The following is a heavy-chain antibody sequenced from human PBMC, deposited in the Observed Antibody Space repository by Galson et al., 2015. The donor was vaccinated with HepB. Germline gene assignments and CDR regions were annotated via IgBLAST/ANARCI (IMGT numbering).Heavy chain of an antibody. CDR1: GFTFSSYD. Sequence: SLRLYCAASGFTFSSYDMHWVRQATGKGLEWVSAIGTAGDPYYPGSVKGRFTISRENAKNSLYLQMNSLRAGDTAVYYCARALPSSNAFDIWGQGTMVTVSS. CDR3: ARALPSSNAFDI. V-gene: IGHV3-13*05. CDR2: IGTAGDP. D-gene: IGHD3-10*01. J-gene: IGHJ3*02.